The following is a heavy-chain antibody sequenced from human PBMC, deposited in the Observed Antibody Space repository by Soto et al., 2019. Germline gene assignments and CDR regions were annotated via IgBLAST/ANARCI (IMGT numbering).Heavy chain of an antibody. CDR1: GFSLSNARMG. V-gene: IGHV2-26*01. CDR3: ARTYSSSWSVPALADY. J-gene: IGHJ4*02. Sequence: QVTLKESGPVLVKPTETLTLTCTVSGFSLSNARMGVSWIRQPPGKALEWLAHIFSNDEKSYSTSLKSRLTISKYTSKSQVVLTMTNMDPVDTATYYCARTYSSSWSVPALADYWGQGTLVTVSA. D-gene: IGHD6-13*01. CDR2: IFSNDEK.